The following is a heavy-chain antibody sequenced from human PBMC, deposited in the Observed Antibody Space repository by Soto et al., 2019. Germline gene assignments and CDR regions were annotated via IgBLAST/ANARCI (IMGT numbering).Heavy chain of an antibody. J-gene: IGHJ4*02. CDR2: ISGSGGST. CDR1: GFTFSSYA. D-gene: IGHD1-26*01. V-gene: IGHV3-23*01. Sequence: GGSLRLSCAASGFTFSSYAMGWVRQAPGKGLEWVSAISGSGGSTYYADSVKGRFTISRNNSKNTLYLQMNSLRAEDTAVYYCAKDLRELLDYFDYWGQGTLVTVSS. CDR3: AKDLRELLDYFDY.